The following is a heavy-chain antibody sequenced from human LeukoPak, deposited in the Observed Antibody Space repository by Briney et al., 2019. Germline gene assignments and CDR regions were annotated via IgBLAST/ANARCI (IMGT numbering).Heavy chain of an antibody. J-gene: IGHJ4*02. D-gene: IGHD3-10*01. Sequence: SVKVSCKASGYTFTSYAMNWVRQAPGQGLEWMGGIIPIFGTANYAQKFQGRVTITADKSTSTAYMELSSLRSEDTAVYYCASVSAGSHSFDYWGQGTLVTVSS. CDR3: ASVSAGSHSFDY. CDR1: GYTFTSYA. V-gene: IGHV1-69*06. CDR2: IIPIFGTA.